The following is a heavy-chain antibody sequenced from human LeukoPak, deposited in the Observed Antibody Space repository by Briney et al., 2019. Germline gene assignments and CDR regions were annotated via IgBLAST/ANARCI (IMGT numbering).Heavy chain of an antibody. J-gene: IGHJ4*02. D-gene: IGHD3-22*01. CDR3: ARDPRVPYYYDSSETDKTFDY. CDR2: INPNSGGT. V-gene: IGHV1-2*06. CDR1: GYTFTGYY. Sequence: ASVKVSCKASGYTFTGYYMHWVRQAPGQGLEWMGRINPNSGGTNYAQKSQGRVTMTRDTSISTAYMELSRLRSDDTAVYYCARDPRVPYYYDSSETDKTFDYWGQGTLVTVSS.